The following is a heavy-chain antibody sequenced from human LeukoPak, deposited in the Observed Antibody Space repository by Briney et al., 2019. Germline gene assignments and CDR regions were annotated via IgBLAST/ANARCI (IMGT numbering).Heavy chain of an antibody. V-gene: IGHV4-39*01. J-gene: IGHJ6*03. CDR2: IYYSGST. CDR1: GGSISSSSYY. D-gene: IGHD1-20*01. Sequence: SETLSLTCTVSGGSISSSSYYWGWIRQPPGKGLEWIGSIYYSGSTYYNPSLKSRVTISVDTSKNQFSLKLSSVTAADTAVYYCARQTYNWNDYYYYMDVWGKGTTVTISS. CDR3: ARQTYNWNDYYYYMDV.